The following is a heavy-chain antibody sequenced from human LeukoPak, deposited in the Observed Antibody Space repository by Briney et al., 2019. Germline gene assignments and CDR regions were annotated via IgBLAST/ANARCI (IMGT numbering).Heavy chain of an antibody. V-gene: IGHV1-69*04. Sequence: SVKVSCKASGGTFSSYAISWVRQAPGQGLEWMGRIIPILGIANYAQKFQGRVTITANKSTSTAYMELSSLRSEDTAVYYCARDKDSSGWYRGNFDYWGQGTLVTVSS. CDR2: IIPILGIA. CDR3: ARDKDSSGWYRGNFDY. J-gene: IGHJ4*02. D-gene: IGHD6-19*01. CDR1: GGTFSSYA.